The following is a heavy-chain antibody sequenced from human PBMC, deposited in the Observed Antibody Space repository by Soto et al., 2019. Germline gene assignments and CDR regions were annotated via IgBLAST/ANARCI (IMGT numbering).Heavy chain of an antibody. V-gene: IGHV3-11*01. Sequence: GGSLRLSCAASGFTFSDYYMSWVRQAPGKGLEWISYIHPGGQTIFYAESVKGRFTVSRDNSKNTLYLQMNSLRAEDTAVYYCAKGRNHYDSSGYYSFPLDVWGQGTTVTVSS. CDR2: IHPGGQTI. CDR3: AKGRNHYDSSGYYSFPLDV. CDR1: GFTFSDYY. D-gene: IGHD3-22*01. J-gene: IGHJ6*02.